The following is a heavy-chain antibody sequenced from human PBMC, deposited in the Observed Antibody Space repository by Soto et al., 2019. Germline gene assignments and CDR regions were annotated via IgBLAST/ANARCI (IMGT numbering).Heavy chain of an antibody. CDR1: GFTFSSYG. D-gene: IGHD3-10*01. Sequence: GGSLRLSCAASGFTFSSYGMHWVRQAPGKGLEWVAVIWYDGSNKHYADSVKGRFTISRDNSKNTLYLQMNSLRAEDTAVYYCARDRYYGSGSYPPAGWGQGTMVTVSS. V-gene: IGHV3-33*01. CDR2: IWYDGSNK. CDR3: ARDRYYGSGSYPPAG. J-gene: IGHJ3*01.